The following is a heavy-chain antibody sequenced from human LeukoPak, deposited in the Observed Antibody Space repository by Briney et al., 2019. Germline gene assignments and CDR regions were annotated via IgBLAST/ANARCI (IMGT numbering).Heavy chain of an antibody. Sequence: PSETLSLTCTVSGGSISSYYWSWIRQPPGRGLEWVGYIYARGSTTYNPSLKSRVAISIDTSKNQFSLRLSSVTAADTAVYYCARRATMLAGGYFDYWGQGTLVSVSS. J-gene: IGHJ4*02. D-gene: IGHD5-12*01. CDR2: IYARGST. CDR3: ARRATMLAGGYFDY. V-gene: IGHV4-4*09. CDR1: GGSISSYY.